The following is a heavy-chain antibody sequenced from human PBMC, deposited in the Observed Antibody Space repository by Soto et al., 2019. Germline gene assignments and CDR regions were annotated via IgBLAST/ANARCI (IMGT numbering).Heavy chain of an antibody. CDR1: GYTFTSYG. Sequence: GASVKVSCKASGYTFTSYGISWVRQAPGQGLEWMGWISAYNGNTNYAQKLQGRVTMTTDTSTSTAYMELRSLRVDDTAVYFCARVASDYINSADHWGQGILVTVSS. J-gene: IGHJ4*02. D-gene: IGHD4-4*01. CDR2: ISAYNGNT. CDR3: ARVASDYINSADH. V-gene: IGHV1-18*01.